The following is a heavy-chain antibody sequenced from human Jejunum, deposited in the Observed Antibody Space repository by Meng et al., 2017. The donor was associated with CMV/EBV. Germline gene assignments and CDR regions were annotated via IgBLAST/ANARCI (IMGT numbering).Heavy chain of an antibody. V-gene: IGHV4-39*07. Sequence: ITSSGYYWGWIRQPPGKGLEWIGNIYYSGSTYYNPSLKSRVVISVDTSRNQFSLKLSSVTAADTAVYYCARAPYNYFDSSGEPPDYLGQGTLVTVSS. D-gene: IGHD3-22*01. CDR2: IYYSGST. J-gene: IGHJ4*02. CDR1: ITSSGYY. CDR3: ARAPYNYFDSSGEPPDY.